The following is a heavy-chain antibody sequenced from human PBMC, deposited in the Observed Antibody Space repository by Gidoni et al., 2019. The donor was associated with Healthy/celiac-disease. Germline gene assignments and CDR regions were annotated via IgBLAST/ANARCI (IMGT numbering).Heavy chain of an antibody. Sequence: EVQLLESGGCLVQPGGSLRLSCAASGFTFSSYAMSWVRQATGKGLEWVSDISGSGGSTYYADFVKGRFTISRENYKNTLYLKMNSLRAEDTAVYYCAKDIAVAGHRYFDLWGRGTLVTVSS. D-gene: IGHD6-19*01. CDR2: ISGSGGST. CDR3: AKDIAVAGHRYFDL. V-gene: IGHV3-23*01. J-gene: IGHJ2*01. CDR1: GFTFSSYA.